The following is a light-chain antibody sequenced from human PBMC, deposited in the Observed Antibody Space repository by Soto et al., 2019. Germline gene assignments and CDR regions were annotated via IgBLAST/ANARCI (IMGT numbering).Light chain of an antibody. Sequence: DIQLTQSPSSLSASVGDRVTITCRVSQGISSYLAWYQQKPGKAPKLLIYAASTLQSGVPSRFSGSGSGTDFTLTISCLQSEDFATYYCQQYYSYPWTFGQGTKVEIK. CDR3: QQYYSYPWT. J-gene: IGKJ1*01. CDR2: AAS. CDR1: QGISSY. V-gene: IGKV1-9*01.